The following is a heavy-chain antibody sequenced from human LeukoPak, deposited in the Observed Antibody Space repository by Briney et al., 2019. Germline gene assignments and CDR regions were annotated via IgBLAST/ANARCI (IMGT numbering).Heavy chain of an antibody. CDR3: ARDHDPHESLPYNWFDP. Sequence: ASVKVSCKASGYTFTSYGISWVRQAPGQGLEWMGWISAYNGNTNYAQKLQGSVTVTTDTSTSTAYMELRSLRSDDTAVYYCARDHDPHESLPYNWFDPWGQGTLVTVSS. CDR1: GYTFTSYG. V-gene: IGHV1-18*01. J-gene: IGHJ5*02. CDR2: ISAYNGNT.